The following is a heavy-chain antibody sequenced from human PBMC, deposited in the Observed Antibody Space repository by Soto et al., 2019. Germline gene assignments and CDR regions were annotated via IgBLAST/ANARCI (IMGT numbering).Heavy chain of an antibody. CDR1: GFTFSSYG. CDR2: IWYDGSNK. Sequence: GGSLRLSCAASGFTFSSYGMHWVRQAPGKGLEWVAVIWYDGSNKYYADSVKGRFTISRDNSKNTLYLQMNSLRAEDTAVYYCASGDYYGDYAFLYWGQGTLVTVSS. CDR3: ASGDYYGDYAFLY. J-gene: IGHJ4*02. V-gene: IGHV3-33*01. D-gene: IGHD4-17*01.